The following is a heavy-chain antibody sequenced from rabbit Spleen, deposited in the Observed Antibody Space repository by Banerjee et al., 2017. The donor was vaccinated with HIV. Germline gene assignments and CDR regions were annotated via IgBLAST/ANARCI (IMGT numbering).Heavy chain of an antibody. Sequence: QEQLEESGGGLVKPEGSLTLTCTASGFSFSRSDYMCWVRQAPGKGLDWIACIGIRSGTTHYASWAKGRFTISKTSSTTVTLQMTSLTAADTATYFCARGDASDTGYNLWGPGTLVTVS. CDR1: GFSFSRSDY. CDR2: IGIRSGTT. D-gene: IGHD1-1*01. CDR3: ARGDASDTGYNL. J-gene: IGHJ4*01. V-gene: IGHV1S45*01.